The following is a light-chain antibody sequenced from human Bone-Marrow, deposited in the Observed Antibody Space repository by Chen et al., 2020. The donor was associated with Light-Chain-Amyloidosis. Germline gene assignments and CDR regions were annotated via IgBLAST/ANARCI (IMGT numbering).Light chain of an antibody. Sequence: IVLTQSPGTLSLSPGERATLSCRASQSITNSLAWYQQKPGQAPRLLIYGASSRATGIPVRFRGSGSGTDFTLTINRLEPEDFAAYYCQRYGVFGGGTKVEIK. CDR2: GAS. CDR1: QSITNS. CDR3: QRYGV. V-gene: IGKV3-20*01. J-gene: IGKJ4*01.